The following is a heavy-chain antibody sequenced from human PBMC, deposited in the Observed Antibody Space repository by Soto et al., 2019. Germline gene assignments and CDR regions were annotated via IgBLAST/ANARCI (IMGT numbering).Heavy chain of an antibody. CDR3: ARVPPIVVVTVSYYGMDV. Sequence: ASVKVSCKASGYTFTSYGISWVRQAPGQGLEWMGWISAYNGNTNYAQKLQGRVTMTTDTSTSTAYMELRSLRSDDTAVYYCARVPPIVVVTVSYYGMDVWGQGTTVTVS. CDR1: GYTFTSYG. J-gene: IGHJ6*02. CDR2: ISAYNGNT. V-gene: IGHV1-18*04. D-gene: IGHD2-21*02.